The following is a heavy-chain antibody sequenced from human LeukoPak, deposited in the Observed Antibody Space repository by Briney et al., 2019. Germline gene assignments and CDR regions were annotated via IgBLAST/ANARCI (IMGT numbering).Heavy chain of an antibody. Sequence: GASVKVSCKASGYTFTSYGISWVRQAPGQGLEWMGRIIPILGIANYAQKFQGRVTITADKSTSTAYMELSSLRSEDTAVYYCARNLVVVPAAPYYYYGMDVWGQGTTVTVSS. D-gene: IGHD2-2*01. J-gene: IGHJ6*02. CDR1: GYTFTSYG. CDR3: ARNLVVVPAAPYYYYGMDV. CDR2: IIPILGIA. V-gene: IGHV1-69*04.